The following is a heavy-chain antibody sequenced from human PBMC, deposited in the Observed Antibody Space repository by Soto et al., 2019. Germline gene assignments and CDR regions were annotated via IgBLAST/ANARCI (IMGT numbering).Heavy chain of an antibody. J-gene: IGHJ4*02. Sequence: GQSLKISCKGSGYSFTTYWISWVRQMPGKGQEWMGRIDDSDSYTNYSPSFQGHVTISADKSISTSSLQWISLKASDTPMHSCAGQVAPVAYSCCSFDYWSQGTLGTVS. V-gene: IGHV5-10-1*01. CDR1: GYSFTTYW. CDR3: AGQVAPVAYSCCSFDY. D-gene: IGHD6-6*01. CDR2: IDDSDSYT.